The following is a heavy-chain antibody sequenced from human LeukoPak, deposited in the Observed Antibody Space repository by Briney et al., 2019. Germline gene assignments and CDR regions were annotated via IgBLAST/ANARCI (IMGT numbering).Heavy chain of an antibody. CDR1: GGSISSYY. D-gene: IGHD5-12*01. CDR2: IYYSGST. J-gene: IGHJ4*02. V-gene: IGHV4-59*01. CDR3: AREGYSGFDY. Sequence: SETLSPTCTVSGGSISSYYWSWIRQPPGKGLEWIGYIYYSGSTNYNPSLKSRVTISVDTSKNQFSLKLSSVTAADTAVYYCAREGYSGFDYWGQGTLVTVSS.